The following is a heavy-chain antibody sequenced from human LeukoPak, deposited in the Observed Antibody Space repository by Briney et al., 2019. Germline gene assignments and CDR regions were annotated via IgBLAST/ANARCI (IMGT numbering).Heavy chain of an antibody. CDR2: MTAYNDNT. V-gene: IGHV1-18*01. CDR3: ARDLRRGSSSWYVSGGDY. J-gene: IGHJ4*02. CDR1: GYTFTSYG. Sequence: GASVKLSCKASGYTFTSYGISWVRQAPGQGLEWVGSMTAYNDNTYYAQKLQGRVTMTTDTSTSTAYMELRSLRSDYTAVYYCARDLRRGSSSWYVSGGDYWGQGTLVTVSS. D-gene: IGHD6-13*01.